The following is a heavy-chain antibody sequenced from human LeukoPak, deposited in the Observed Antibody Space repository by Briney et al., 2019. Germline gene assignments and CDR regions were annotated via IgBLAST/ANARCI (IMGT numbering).Heavy chain of an antibody. V-gene: IGHV3-7*01. J-gene: IGHJ6*03. CDR3: ARGSIAALPDYYYMDV. CDR2: IKQDGSEK. CDR1: GFTFSSYW. Sequence: GGSLRLSCAASGFTFSSYWMSWVRQAPGKGLEWVANIKQDGSEKYYVDSVKGRFTIPRDNAKNSLYLQMNSLRAEDTAVYYCARGSIAALPDYYYMDVWGKGTTVTVSS. D-gene: IGHD6-6*01.